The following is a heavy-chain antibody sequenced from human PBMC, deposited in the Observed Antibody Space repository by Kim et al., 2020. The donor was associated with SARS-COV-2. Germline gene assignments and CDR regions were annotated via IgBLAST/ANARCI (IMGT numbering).Heavy chain of an antibody. CDR3: VRETTVIREFFFDY. V-gene: IGHV3-33*01. Sequence: AESVKGRVTISRDNSKKTLYQKMNGVGAEDTAVYYCVRETTVIREFFFDYWGQGTLVTVSS. J-gene: IGHJ4*02. D-gene: IGHD4-17*01.